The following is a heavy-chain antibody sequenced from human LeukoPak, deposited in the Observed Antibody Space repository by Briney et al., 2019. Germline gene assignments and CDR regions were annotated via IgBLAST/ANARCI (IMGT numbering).Heavy chain of an antibody. CDR1: GYSISSGYY. CDR2: IYTSGNT. CDR3: AREDSAMVSDY. J-gene: IGHJ4*02. Sequence: PSETLSLTCTVSGYSISSGYYWSWIRQPAGKGLEWIGRIYTSGNTNYNPSLKSRVTMSVDTSKKQFSLKLSSVTAADTAVYYCAREDSAMVSDYWGQGTLVTVSS. D-gene: IGHD5-18*01. V-gene: IGHV4-4*07.